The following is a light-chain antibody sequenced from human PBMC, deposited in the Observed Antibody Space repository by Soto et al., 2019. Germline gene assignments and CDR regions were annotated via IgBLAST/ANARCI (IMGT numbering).Light chain of an antibody. V-gene: IGKV1-39*01. CDR2: AAS. CDR1: QSISSY. Sequence: EKNRVTITCRASQSISSYLNWYQQKPGKAPKLLIYAASSLQSGVPSRFSGSGSGTDFNLTINSLQPEDFATYFCPEWVFPPITFGGGTKVDI. CDR3: PEWVFPPIT. J-gene: IGKJ4*01.